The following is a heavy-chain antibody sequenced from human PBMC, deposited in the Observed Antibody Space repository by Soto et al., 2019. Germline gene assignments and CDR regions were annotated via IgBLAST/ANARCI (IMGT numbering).Heavy chain of an antibody. CDR1: GGTFSSYA. J-gene: IGHJ4*02. CDR3: ATNEGGYILWFGIY. V-gene: IGHV1-69*01. D-gene: IGHD3-10*01. Sequence: QVQLVQSGAEVKKPGSSVKVSCKASGGTFSSYAISWVRQAPGQGLEWMGGIIPIFGTANYAQKFQGRVTITADESTSTAYMELSRLRSEDTAVYYWATNEGGYILWFGIYWGQGTLVTVSS. CDR2: IIPIFGTA.